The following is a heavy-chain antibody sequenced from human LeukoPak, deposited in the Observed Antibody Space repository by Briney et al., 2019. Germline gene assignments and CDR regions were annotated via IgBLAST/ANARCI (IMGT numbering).Heavy chain of an antibody. CDR2: IYSSGST. J-gene: IGHJ3*01. CDR3: ARGAYYGSGSVFDL. D-gene: IGHD3-10*01. Sequence: SETLSLTCTVSGGSISSYYGTWIRQPAGKGREWIGRIYSSGSTNYNPSLESRVTMSVDTSKNQFSLNLRSMTAADTALYYCARGAYYGSGSVFDLWGQGTMVTVSS. V-gene: IGHV4-4*07. CDR1: GGSISSYY.